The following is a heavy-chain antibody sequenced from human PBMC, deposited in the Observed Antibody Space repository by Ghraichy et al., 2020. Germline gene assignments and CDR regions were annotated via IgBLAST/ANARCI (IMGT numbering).Heavy chain of an antibody. CDR3: ARERWVGPARGAYYYYYGMDV. J-gene: IGHJ6*02. CDR1: GGSFSGYY. Sequence: SETLSLTCTVYGGSFSGYYWSWIRQPPGKGLEWIGEINHSGSTNYNPSLKSRVTISVDTSKNQFSLKLSSVTAADTAVYYCARERWVGPARGAYYYYYGMDVWGQGTTVTVSS. D-gene: IGHD5-24*01. CDR2: INHSGST. V-gene: IGHV4-34*01.